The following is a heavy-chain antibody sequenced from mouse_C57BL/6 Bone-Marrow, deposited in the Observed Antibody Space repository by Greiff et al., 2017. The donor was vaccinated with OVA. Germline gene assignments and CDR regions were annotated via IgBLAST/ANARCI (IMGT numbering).Heavy chain of an antibody. CDR3: ATNWNY. D-gene: IGHD4-1*01. Sequence: QVQLQQSGPELVRPGASVKISCKAPGYTFTSYWLQWVRQRPGQGLEWIGEIFPGSGSTYYNEKFKGKATLTVDTSSSTAYMQRSSLTSEDAAVDFCATNWNYWGQGTTLT. CDR2: IFPGSGST. V-gene: IGHV1-56*01. J-gene: IGHJ2*01. CDR1: GYTFTSYW.